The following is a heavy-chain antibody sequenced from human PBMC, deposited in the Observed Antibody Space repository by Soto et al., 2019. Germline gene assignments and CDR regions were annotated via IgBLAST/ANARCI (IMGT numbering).Heavy chain of an antibody. CDR2: IIPIFGTA. V-gene: IGHV1-69*13. J-gene: IGHJ6*02. CDR3: ARVVGTKTTRPTGNYYYYGMDV. CDR1: GGTFSSYA. Sequence: ASVKVSCKASGGTFSSYAISWVRQAPGQGLEWMGGIIPIFGTANYAQKFQGRVTITADESTSTAYMELSSLRSEDTAVYYCARVVGTKTTRPTGNYYYYGMDVWRQRTTVTVSS. D-gene: IGHD1-1*01.